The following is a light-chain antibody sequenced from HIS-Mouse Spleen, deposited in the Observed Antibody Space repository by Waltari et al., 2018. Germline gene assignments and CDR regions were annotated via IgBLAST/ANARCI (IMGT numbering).Light chain of an antibody. Sequence: QSVLTQPPSASGTPGQRVTISCSGSSSNIGSNYVYWYQQLPGTAPKLPIYRNKQRPQGVPDRFSGSKSGTSASLAISGLRSEDEADYYCAAWDDSLSGWVFGGGTKLTVL. CDR3: AAWDDSLSGWV. CDR2: RNK. CDR1: SSNIGSNY. V-gene: IGLV1-47*01. J-gene: IGLJ3*02.